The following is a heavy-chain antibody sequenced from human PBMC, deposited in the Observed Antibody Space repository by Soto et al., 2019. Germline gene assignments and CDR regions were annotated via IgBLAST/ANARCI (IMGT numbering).Heavy chain of an antibody. J-gene: IGHJ5*02. V-gene: IGHV3-23*01. D-gene: IGHD5-12*01. CDR2: ISGTRGRQRNT. CDR1: GFIFSDYA. CDR3: AKTMSRLGGYDMNGLAP. Sequence: EVQLLESGGNLVQPGMSLRLSCAASGFIFSDYAMTWVRQAPGKGLEWVSTISGTRGRQRNTFYTASVKGRFTVTRDNSKNTMFLQMNSLRVEDTAVYYWAKTMSRLGGYDMNGLAPWGQGTLVTVSS.